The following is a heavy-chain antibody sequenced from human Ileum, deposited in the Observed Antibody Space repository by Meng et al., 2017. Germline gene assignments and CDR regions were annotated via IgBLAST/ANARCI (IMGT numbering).Heavy chain of an antibody. Sequence: QVQLQESGPGLVKPSETLPLTCVASGGSFESNNWCTWIRQPPGQGLEWIGEVYHSGSTHYNPSLHSRVTISKDNSKNRFSLSLNSVTAADTAIYCCARADYVRYFDLWGRGTLVTVSS. CDR1: GGSFESNNW. V-gene: IGHV4-4*01. J-gene: IGHJ2*01. CDR3: ARADYVRYFDL. CDR2: VYHSGST. D-gene: IGHD3-10*02.